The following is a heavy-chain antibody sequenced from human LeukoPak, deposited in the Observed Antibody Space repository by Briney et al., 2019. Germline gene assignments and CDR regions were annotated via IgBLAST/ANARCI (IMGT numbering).Heavy chain of an antibody. V-gene: IGHV1-46*01. CDR3: ARDGLHNWNDLYFDY. D-gene: IGHD1-20*01. Sequence: APVKVSCKASGYTFTSYYMHWVRQAPGQGLEWMGLINPSGGSTSYAQKFQGRVTMTRDTSTSTVYMELSSLRSEDTAVYYCARDGLHNWNDLYFDYWGQGTLVTVSS. CDR1: GYTFTSYY. CDR2: INPSGGST. J-gene: IGHJ4*02.